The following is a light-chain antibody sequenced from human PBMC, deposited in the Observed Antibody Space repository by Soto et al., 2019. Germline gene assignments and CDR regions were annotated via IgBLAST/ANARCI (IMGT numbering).Light chain of an antibody. CDR2: EVS. V-gene: IGLV2-14*01. CDR3: SSYTSSNTFDV. J-gene: IGLJ1*01. Sequence: QSALTQPASVSGSPGQSITISCTGTSSDIGGYNYVSWYQQHPGKAPKLMIHEVSNRPSGVSNRFSGSKSGNTASLTISGLQAEDEADYYCSSYTSSNTFDVFGTGTKVTVL. CDR1: SSDIGGYNY.